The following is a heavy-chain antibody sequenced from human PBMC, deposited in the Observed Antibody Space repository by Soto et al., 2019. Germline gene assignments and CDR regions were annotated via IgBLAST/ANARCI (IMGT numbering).Heavy chain of an antibody. D-gene: IGHD3-16*01. CDR3: ARVPSTTIHYDHIWGSYPYIDY. J-gene: IGHJ4*02. V-gene: IGHV4-34*01. Sequence: SETLSLTCAVYGGSFSGYYWSWIRQPPGKGLEWIGEINHSGSTNYNPSLKSRVTISIDTSKDQFSLKLNSVTAADTAVYYCARVPSTTIHYDHIWGSYPYIDYWGQGTLVTVSS. CDR1: GGSFSGYY. CDR2: INHSGST.